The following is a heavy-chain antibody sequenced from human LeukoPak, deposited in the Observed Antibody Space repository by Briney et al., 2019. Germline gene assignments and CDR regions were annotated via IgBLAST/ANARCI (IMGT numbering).Heavy chain of an antibody. J-gene: IGHJ5*02. D-gene: IGHD3-16*01. CDR1: GGTFSSYA. CDR2: IIPIIGIA. Sequence: SVTVSCKASGGTFSSYATSWVRQAPGQGLEWMGGIIPIIGIANYAQKFQGRVTITADKSTSTAYMELSSLRSEDTAVYYCARDLGEPRDNFAPLNWFDPWGRGTLVTVPS. V-gene: IGHV1-69*17. CDR3: ARDLGEPRDNFAPLNWFDP.